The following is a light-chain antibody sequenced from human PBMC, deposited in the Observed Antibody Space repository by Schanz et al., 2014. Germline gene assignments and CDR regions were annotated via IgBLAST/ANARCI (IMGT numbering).Light chain of an antibody. CDR1: QSVGSNY. J-gene: IGKJ3*01. CDR2: GAS. Sequence: DIVLTQSPGTLSLSPGERATLSCRASQSVGSNYLAWYQQTPGQAPRLLISGASSRATGIPDRFSGSGSGTDFTLTISRLEPEDFAVYYCQQYGSSPSTFGPGTKVDIK. V-gene: IGKV3-20*01. CDR3: QQYGSSPST.